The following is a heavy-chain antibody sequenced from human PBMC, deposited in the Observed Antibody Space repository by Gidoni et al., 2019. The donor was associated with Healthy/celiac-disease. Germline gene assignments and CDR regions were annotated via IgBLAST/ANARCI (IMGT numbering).Heavy chain of an antibody. CDR3: ARPRAGSGSPWAFDI. CDR2: ISSSSSTI. V-gene: IGHV3-48*02. CDR1: GFTFSSYS. J-gene: IGHJ3*02. D-gene: IGHD3-10*01. Sequence: EVQLVESGGGLVQPGGSLRLSCAASGFTFSSYSMNWVRQAPGKGLEWVSYISSSSSTIYYADSVKGRFTISRDNAKNSLYLQMNSLRDEDTAVYYCARPRAGSGSPWAFDIWGQGTMVTVSS.